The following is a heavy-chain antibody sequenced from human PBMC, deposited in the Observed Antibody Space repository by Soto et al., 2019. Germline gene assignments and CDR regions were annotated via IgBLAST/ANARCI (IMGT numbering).Heavy chain of an antibody. J-gene: IGHJ6*03. CDR3: ARGITGTTILFYYYYYMDV. CDR1: GFTFSSYW. Sequence: GGSLRLSCAASGFTFSSYWMSWVRQAPGKGLEWVANIKQDGSEKYYVDSVKGRFTISRDNAKNSLYLQMNSLRAEDTAVYYCARGITGTTILFYYYYYMDVWGKGTTVTVSS. D-gene: IGHD1-7*01. CDR2: IKQDGSEK. V-gene: IGHV3-7*01.